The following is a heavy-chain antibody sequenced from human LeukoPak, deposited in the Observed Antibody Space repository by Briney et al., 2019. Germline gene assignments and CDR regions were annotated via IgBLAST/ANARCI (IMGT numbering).Heavy chain of an antibody. CDR2: ISPTGSTT. Sequence: GGSLRLSCTASGFPFSGHWMHWARQLPGKGLVWVSRISPTGSTTSYADSVKGRFTVSRDNAKNTLYLQVNNLRAEDTAVYYCARGPNSNWSGLDFWGQGTLLTVSS. J-gene: IGHJ4*02. CDR1: GFPFSGHW. CDR3: ARGPNSNWSGLDF. D-gene: IGHD6-6*01. V-gene: IGHV3-74*01.